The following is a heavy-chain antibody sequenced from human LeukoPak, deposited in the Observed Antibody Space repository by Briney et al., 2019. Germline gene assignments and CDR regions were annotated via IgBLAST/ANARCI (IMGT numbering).Heavy chain of an antibody. J-gene: IGHJ6*02. CDR3: VKDLELSRYGDQVYAMDV. CDR2: ISGSGGST. V-gene: IGHV3-23*01. Sequence: GGSLRLSCAASGFTFSSYAMSWVRQAPGKGLEWVSGISGSGGSTYYADSVKGRFTISRDNFENTLYLQMNRLRAEDTAEYYCVKDLELSRYGDQVYAMDVWGQGTTVTVSS. CDR1: GFTFSSYA. D-gene: IGHD4-17*01.